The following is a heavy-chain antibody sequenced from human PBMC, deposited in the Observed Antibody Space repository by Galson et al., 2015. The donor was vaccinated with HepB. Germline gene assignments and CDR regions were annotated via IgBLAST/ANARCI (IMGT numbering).Heavy chain of an antibody. CDR3: ARDFQTHDYGDPNWYFDL. CDR1: GFTFSSYS. D-gene: IGHD4-17*01. V-gene: IGHV3-21*01. CDR2: ISSSSSSYI. Sequence: SLRLSCAASGFTFSSYSMNWVRQAPGKGLEWVSSISSSSSSYIYYADSVKGRFTISRDNAKNSLYLQMNSLRAEDTAVYYCARDFQTHDYGDPNWYFDLWGRGTLVTVSA. J-gene: IGHJ2*01.